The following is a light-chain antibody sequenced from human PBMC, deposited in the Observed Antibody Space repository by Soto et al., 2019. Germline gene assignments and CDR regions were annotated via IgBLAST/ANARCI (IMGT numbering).Light chain of an antibody. CDR1: QSVGTY. CDR2: DAS. Sequence: EIVLTQSPATLSLSPGERATLSCRASQSVGTYLGWYQQKPGQAPRLLIFDASNRATGIPARFSGSGSGTDFTLTISSLEPEDFAVYYSQQRSNWPLTFGGGTKVEIK. V-gene: IGKV3-11*01. J-gene: IGKJ4*01. CDR3: QQRSNWPLT.